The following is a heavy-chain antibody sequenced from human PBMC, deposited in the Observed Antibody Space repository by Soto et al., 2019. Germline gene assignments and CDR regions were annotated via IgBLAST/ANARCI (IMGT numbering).Heavy chain of an antibody. Sequence: SETLSLTCTVSGGSISSSSYYWGWIRQPPGKGLEWIGSIYYSGSTYYNPSLKSRVTISVETSKNQFSLKLSSVTAADTAVYYCARLARRGYYDSSGYNYGWFDPWGQGTLVTVSS. CDR1: GGSISSSSYY. J-gene: IGHJ5*02. V-gene: IGHV4-39*01. CDR3: ARLARRGYYDSSGYNYGWFDP. CDR2: IYYSGST. D-gene: IGHD3-22*01.